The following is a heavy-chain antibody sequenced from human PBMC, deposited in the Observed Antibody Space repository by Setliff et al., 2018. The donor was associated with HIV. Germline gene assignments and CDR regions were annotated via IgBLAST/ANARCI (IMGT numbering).Heavy chain of an antibody. Sequence: SETLSLTCTVSGASVRTYYWTWIRQPPGKGLEWIGYIYYSGSTNYNPSLKSRVTISVDTSKNQFSLKLSSVTAADTAVYYCARGAPYYDILTGYYSYYYYYMDVWGKGTTVTVSS. CDR3: ARGAPYYDILTGYYSYYYYYMDV. V-gene: IGHV4-59*02. J-gene: IGHJ6*03. CDR1: GASVRTYY. CDR2: IYYSGST. D-gene: IGHD3-9*01.